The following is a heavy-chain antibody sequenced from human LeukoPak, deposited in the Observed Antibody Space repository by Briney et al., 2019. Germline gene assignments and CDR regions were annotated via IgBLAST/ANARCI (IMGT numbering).Heavy chain of an antibody. CDR2: INSDGYST. Sequence: PGGSLRLSCAASGFTFSSSSINWVRQAPGKGLVWVSRINSDGYSTTYADFVKGRFTISRDNAKNTLYLQMKSLRADDTAVYYCARDRIVGATGDAFDIWGQGTMVTVSS. D-gene: IGHD1-26*01. V-gene: IGHV3-74*01. J-gene: IGHJ3*02. CDR3: ARDRIVGATGDAFDI. CDR1: GFTFSSSS.